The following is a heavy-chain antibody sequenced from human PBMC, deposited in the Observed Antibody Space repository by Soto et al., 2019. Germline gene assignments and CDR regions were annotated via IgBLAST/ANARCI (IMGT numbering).Heavy chain of an antibody. J-gene: IGHJ4*02. CDR3: AKGEGSGWYWFY. V-gene: IGHV3-30*18. CDR2: ISYDGSNK. Sequence: GSLRLSCAASGFTFSSYGMHWVRQAPGKGLEWVAVISYDGSNKYYADSVKGRFTISRDNYKNTLYLQMNSLRAEDTAVYYCAKGEGSGWYWFYWGQGTLVTVSS. D-gene: IGHD6-19*01. CDR1: GFTFSSYG.